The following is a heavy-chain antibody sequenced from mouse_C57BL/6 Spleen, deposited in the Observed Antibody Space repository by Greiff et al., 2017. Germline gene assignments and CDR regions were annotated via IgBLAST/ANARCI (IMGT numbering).Heavy chain of an antibody. D-gene: IGHD1-1*01. J-gene: IGHJ4*01. CDR3: ARVVATRDAMDY. CDR2: ISSGSSTI. CDR1: GFTFSDYG. V-gene: IGHV5-17*01. Sequence: EVMLVESGGGLVKPGGSLKLSCAASGFTFSDYGMHWVRQAPEKGLEWVAYISSGSSTIYYADTVKGRFTISRDNAKNTLFLQMTSLRSEDTAMYYCARVVATRDAMDYWGQGTSVTVSS.